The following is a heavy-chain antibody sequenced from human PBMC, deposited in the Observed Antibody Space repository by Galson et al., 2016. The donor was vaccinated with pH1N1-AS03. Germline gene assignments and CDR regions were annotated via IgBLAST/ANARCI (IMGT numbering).Heavy chain of an antibody. CDR3: ARGPPGASVAYYSGMDV. CDR2: IFHSGTT. J-gene: IGHJ6*02. V-gene: IGHV4-30-2*01. Sequence: LSLTCAVSGDSISNGGYSWSWIRQPPGKGLGWIGYIFHSGTTFYTPSLKSRVTMSVDRPSNQFSLRLISVTAADTAVYYCARGPPGASVAYYSGMDVWGPGTMVIVSS. D-gene: IGHD4/OR15-4a*01. CDR1: GDSISNGGYS.